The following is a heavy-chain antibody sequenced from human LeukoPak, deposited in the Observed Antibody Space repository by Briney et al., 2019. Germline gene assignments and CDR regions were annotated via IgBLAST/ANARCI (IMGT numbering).Heavy chain of an antibody. V-gene: IGHV3-64*04. Sequence: GGSLRLSCSASGFTFSSYAMHWVRQAPGKGLEYVSAISSNGATTYYADSVKGRFTISRDNSKNTLHLQMKSLRAEDTAVYYCAKMSNYYNSLGYYAFDIWGQGTMVTVSS. J-gene: IGHJ3*02. D-gene: IGHD3-22*01. CDR3: AKMSNYYNSLGYYAFDI. CDR2: ISSNGATT. CDR1: GFTFSSYA.